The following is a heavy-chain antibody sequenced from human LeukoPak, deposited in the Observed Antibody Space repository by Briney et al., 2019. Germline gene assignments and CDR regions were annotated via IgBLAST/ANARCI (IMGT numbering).Heavy chain of an antibody. Sequence: GRSLRLSCAASGFTFDAYAMHWVRQAPGKGLEWVSGISWNSGSIGYADSVKGRFTISRDNAKNSLYLQMNSLRAEDTALYYCAKALTTVTPRGAFDIWGQGTMVTVSS. CDR1: GFTFDAYA. D-gene: IGHD4-11*01. V-gene: IGHV3-9*01. J-gene: IGHJ3*02. CDR2: ISWNSGSI. CDR3: AKALTTVTPRGAFDI.